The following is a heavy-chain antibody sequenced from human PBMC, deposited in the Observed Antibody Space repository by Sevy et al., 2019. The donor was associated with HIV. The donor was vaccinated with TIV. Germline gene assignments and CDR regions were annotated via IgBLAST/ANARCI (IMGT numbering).Heavy chain of an antibody. D-gene: IGHD3-22*01. Sequence: ASVKVSCKASGYTFTGYSMHWVRQAPGQGLEWMGWINPNSGGTNYAQKFQGRVTMTRDTSISTAYMELSRLRSDDTAVYYCARVWKSDYYDSSGPNWFDSWGQGTLVTVSS. J-gene: IGHJ5*01. V-gene: IGHV1-2*02. CDR1: GYTFTGYS. CDR3: ARVWKSDYYDSSGPNWFDS. CDR2: INPNSGGT.